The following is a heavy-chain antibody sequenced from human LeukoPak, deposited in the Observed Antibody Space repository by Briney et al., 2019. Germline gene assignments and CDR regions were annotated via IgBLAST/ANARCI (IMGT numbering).Heavy chain of an antibody. CDR2: IIPILGIA. CDR1: GGTFSSYA. J-gene: IGHJ4*02. V-gene: IGHV1-69*04. CDR3: ARDSYGSGSSDY. D-gene: IGHD3-10*01. Sequence: SVKVSCKASGGTFSSYAISWERQAPGQGLEWMGRIIPILGIANYAQKFQGRVTITADKSTSTAYMELSSLRSEDTAVYYCARDSYGSGSSDYWGQGTLVTVSS.